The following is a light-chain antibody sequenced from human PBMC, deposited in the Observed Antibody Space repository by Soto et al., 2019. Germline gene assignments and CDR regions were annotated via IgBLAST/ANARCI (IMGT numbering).Light chain of an antibody. CDR2: KAS. CDR3: QQYESYPMT. Sequence: DSQMTQYPSTLSASVGDRVTITCRASQSISSWLAWYQQKPGRAPKLLISKASTLQSGVPVRFSGSGSGTEFTLTISSLQPDDFATYYCQQYESYPMTFGGGTKVDI. J-gene: IGKJ4*01. CDR1: QSISSW. V-gene: IGKV1-5*03.